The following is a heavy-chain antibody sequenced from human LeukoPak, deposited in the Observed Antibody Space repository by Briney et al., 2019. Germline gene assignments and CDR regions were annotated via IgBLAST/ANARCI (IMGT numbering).Heavy chain of an antibody. Sequence: GASVKVSCKASGYTFTGYYMHWVRQPPGQGLEWMGWFNPNSGGTNYAQKFQGRVTMTRDTSISTAYMELSRLRSDDTAVYYCARGGEYYDSSGYYKFLVDYWGQGTLVTVSS. CDR3: ARGGEYYDSSGYYKFLVDY. CDR1: GYTFTGYY. V-gene: IGHV1-2*02. D-gene: IGHD3-22*01. CDR2: FNPNSGGT. J-gene: IGHJ4*02.